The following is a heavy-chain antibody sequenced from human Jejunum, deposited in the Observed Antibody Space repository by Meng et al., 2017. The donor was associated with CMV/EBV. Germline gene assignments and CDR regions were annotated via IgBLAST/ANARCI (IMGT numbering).Heavy chain of an antibody. V-gene: IGHV4-39*07. J-gene: IGHJ6*02. Sequence: WGWNRQPPGKGLEWIGSIYYSGSTYYNPSLKSRVTISVDTSKNQFSLKLSSVTAADTAVYYCAREYCSSTSCYTGQYYYYYGMDVWGQGTTVTVSS. D-gene: IGHD2-2*02. CDR3: AREYCSSTSCYTGQYYYYYGMDV. CDR2: IYYSGST.